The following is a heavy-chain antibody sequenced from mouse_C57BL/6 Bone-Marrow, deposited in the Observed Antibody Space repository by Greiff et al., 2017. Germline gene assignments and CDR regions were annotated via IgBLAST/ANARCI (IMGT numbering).Heavy chain of an antibody. CDR2: IYPRSGNT. Sequence: QVQLKQSGAELARPGASVKLSCKASGYTFTSYGISWVKQRTVQGLEWIGEIYPRSGNTYYNEKFKGKATLTADKSSSTAYMALRSLTSEDSAVYFCARLLYSYSHYYAMDCWGQGTSVTVST. V-gene: IGHV1-81*01. D-gene: IGHD2-12*01. CDR1: GYTFTSYG. CDR3: ARLLYSYSHYYAMDC. J-gene: IGHJ4*01.